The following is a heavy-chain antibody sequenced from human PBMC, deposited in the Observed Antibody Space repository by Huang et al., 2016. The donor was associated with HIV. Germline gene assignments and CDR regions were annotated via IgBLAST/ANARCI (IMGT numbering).Heavy chain of an antibody. CDR1: GGSMSSYY. CDR3: ASASIAARRWFDP. CDR2: IYYSGGN. D-gene: IGHD6-6*01. V-gene: IGHV4-59*01. J-gene: IGHJ5*02. Sequence: QVQLQESGPGLVKPSETLSLTCTVSGGSMSSYYWGWIRQPPGKGLEWIGYIYYSGGNNSNPSLKSRGTISVDTSKNQFSRGLSCVTAADTAVYYWASASIAARRWFDPWGQGSLVTVSS.